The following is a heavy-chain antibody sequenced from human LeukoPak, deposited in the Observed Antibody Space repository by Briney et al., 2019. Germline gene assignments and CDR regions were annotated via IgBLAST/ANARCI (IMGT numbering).Heavy chain of an antibody. V-gene: IGHV3-23*01. CDR3: AKRNYGGLDY. CDR1: GFTFNRFG. D-gene: IGHD4-23*01. J-gene: IGHJ4*02. CDR2: ISASGANR. Sequence: PGGTLRLSCAASGFTFNRFGMSWVRQAPGKGLEWVSGISASGANRYYADSVKGRFTISRDNSRDTLSVQINSLRAEDTAVYYCAKRNYGGLDYWGQGTLVTVSS.